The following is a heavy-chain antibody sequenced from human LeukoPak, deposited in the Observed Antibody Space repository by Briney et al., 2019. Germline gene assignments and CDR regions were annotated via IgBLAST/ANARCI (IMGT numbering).Heavy chain of an antibody. CDR1: GGSFSGYY. D-gene: IGHD3-16*01. Sequence: PSETLSLTCAVYGGSFSGYYWSWIRQPPGKGLEWIGEINHSGSTNYNPSLKSRVTISVDTSKNQFSLKLSSVTAADTAVYYCAREGDQAAFDYWGQGTLVTVSS. V-gene: IGHV4-34*01. CDR3: AREGDQAAFDY. CDR2: INHSGST. J-gene: IGHJ4*02.